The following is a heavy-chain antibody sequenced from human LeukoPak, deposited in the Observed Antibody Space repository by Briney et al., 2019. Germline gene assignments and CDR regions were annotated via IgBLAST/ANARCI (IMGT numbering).Heavy chain of an antibody. CDR1: GFTFSSYW. D-gene: IGHD2/OR15-2a*01. J-gene: IGHJ3*02. CDR3: ARVLGFHAFDAFDI. Sequence: GGSLRLSCAASGFTFSSYWMSWVRQAPGKGLEWVANIKQDGSEKYYVDSVKGRFTISRDNAKNSLYLQMNSLRAEDTAVYYCARVLGFHAFDAFDIWGQGTMVTVSS. CDR2: IKQDGSEK. V-gene: IGHV3-7*01.